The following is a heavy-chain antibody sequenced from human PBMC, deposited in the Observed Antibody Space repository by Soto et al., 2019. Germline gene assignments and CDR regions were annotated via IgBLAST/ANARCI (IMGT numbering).Heavy chain of an antibody. D-gene: IGHD1-1*01. J-gene: IGHJ3*01. V-gene: IGHV3-53*01. CDR3: ATWHEREHAYDV. CDR2: LYDVDGS. Sequence: VGSLRPSGAASGLTVSGKKYVAWVRQAPGRGLEWVSALYDVDGSFYSDSVKGRFTTSSDSSKTTVYLQMNDLRPADTAVYYCATWHEREHAYDVWGQGTTVTVSS. CDR1: GLTVSGKKY.